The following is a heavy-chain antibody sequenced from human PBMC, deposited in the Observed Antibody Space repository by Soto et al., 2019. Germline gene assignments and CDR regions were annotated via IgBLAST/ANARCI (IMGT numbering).Heavy chain of an antibody. J-gene: IGHJ6*02. Sequence: GGSLRLSCAASGFTFSSYGMHWVRQAPGKGLEWVAVISYDGSNKYYADSVKGRFTISRDNSKNTLYLQMNSLRAEDTAVYYCAKDQLPYNIVAITLQPNYGMDVWGQGTTVTVAS. CDR1: GFTFSSYG. V-gene: IGHV3-30*18. CDR2: ISYDGSNK. D-gene: IGHD5-12*01. CDR3: AKDQLPYNIVAITLQPNYGMDV.